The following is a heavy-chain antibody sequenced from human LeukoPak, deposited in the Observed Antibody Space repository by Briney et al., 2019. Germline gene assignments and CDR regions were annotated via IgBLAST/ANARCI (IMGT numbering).Heavy chain of an antibody. CDR3: ARVSRRYLEYSSSSDAFDI. CDR1: GGSISSGSYY. J-gene: IGHJ3*02. CDR2: IYTSGST. D-gene: IGHD6-6*01. V-gene: IGHV4-61*02. Sequence: PSETLSLTCTVSGGSISSGSYYWSWIRQPAGKGLEWIGRIYTSGSTNYNPSLKSRVTISVDTSKNQFSLKLSSVTAADTAVYYCARVSRRYLEYSSSSDAFDIWGQGTMVTVSS.